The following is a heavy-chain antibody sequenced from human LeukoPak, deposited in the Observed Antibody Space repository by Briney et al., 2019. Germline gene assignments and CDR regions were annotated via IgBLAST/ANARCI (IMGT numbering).Heavy chain of an antibody. Sequence: GESLKISCKGSRYSFTSYWISWVRQMPGKGLEWMGRIDPSDSYTNYSPSFQGHVTISADKSISTAYLQWSSLKASDTAMYYCASWGDSSGKVWDYWGQGTLVTVSS. CDR3: ASWGDSSGKVWDY. V-gene: IGHV5-10-1*01. J-gene: IGHJ4*02. CDR1: RYSFTSYW. D-gene: IGHD6-19*01. CDR2: IDPSDSYT.